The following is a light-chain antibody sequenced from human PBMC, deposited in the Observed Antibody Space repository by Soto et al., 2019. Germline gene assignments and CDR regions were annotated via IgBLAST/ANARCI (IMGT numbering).Light chain of an antibody. CDR2: DAS. Sequence: EILLTQSPGTLSLSPGDRATLSCRASLGIDTFLAWYQLKPGQAPRLLIYDASIRATGIPARFTGSGSGTDFTLTITSLAPEDFALYYCQRRSTTFGQGTKV. V-gene: IGKV3D-11*01. CDR1: LGIDTF. J-gene: IGKJ1*01. CDR3: QRRSTT.